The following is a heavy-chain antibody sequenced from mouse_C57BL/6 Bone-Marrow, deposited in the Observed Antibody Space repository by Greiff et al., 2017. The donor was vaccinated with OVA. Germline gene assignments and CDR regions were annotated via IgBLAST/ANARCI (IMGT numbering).Heavy chain of an antibody. J-gene: IGHJ2*01. V-gene: IGHV1-76*01. Sequence: QVQLQQSGAELVRPGASVKLSCKASGYTFTDYYINWVKQRPGQGLEWIARIYPGSGNTYYNEKFKGKATLTAEKSSSTAYMQLSSLTSEDSAVYFCARNCPYFDDWGQGTTLTVSS. CDR1: GYTFTDYY. D-gene: IGHD4-1*01. CDR3: ARNCPYFDD. CDR2: IYPGSGNT.